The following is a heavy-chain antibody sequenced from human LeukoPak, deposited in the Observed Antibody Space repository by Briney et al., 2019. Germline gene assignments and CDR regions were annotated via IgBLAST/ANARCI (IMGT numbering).Heavy chain of an antibody. J-gene: IGHJ4*02. D-gene: IGHD6-13*01. CDR1: GGSISSSSYY. CDR3: AGGIEAAGPSFDY. V-gene: IGHV4-39*01. Sequence: SETLSLTCTVSGGSISSSSYYWGWIRQPPGKGLEWIGSIYYSGSTYYNPSLKSRVTISVDTSKNQFSLKLSSVTAADTAVYYCAGGIEAAGPSFDYWGQGTLVTVSS. CDR2: IYYSGST.